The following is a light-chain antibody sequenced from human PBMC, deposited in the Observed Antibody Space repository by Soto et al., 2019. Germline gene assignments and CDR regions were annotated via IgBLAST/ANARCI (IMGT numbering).Light chain of an antibody. V-gene: IGLV2-14*01. J-gene: IGLJ1*01. CDR2: EVS. CDR3: SSYTSSSTFV. Sequence: QSVLAQPASVSGSPGQSITISCTGTNSDVGAYNYVSWYQQHPGKAPKLIFYEVSNRPSGVSNRFSGSKSGNTASLTISGLQAEDEADYYCSSYTSSSTFVFGTGTKLTVL. CDR1: NSDVGAYNY.